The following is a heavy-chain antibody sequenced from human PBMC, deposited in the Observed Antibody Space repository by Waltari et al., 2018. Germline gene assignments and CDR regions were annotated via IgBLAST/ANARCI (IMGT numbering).Heavy chain of an antibody. CDR2: INPNSGGT. J-gene: IGHJ4*02. CDR3: ARGYSSSSLRMEY. Sequence: QVQLVQSGAEVKKPGASVKVSCTDSGSTFTRYYMHWVRPAPGQGLEWMGRINPNSGGTNYAQKLQGRVTMTRDTSISTAYMELSRLRSDDTAVYYCARGYSSSSLRMEYWGQGTLVTVSS. D-gene: IGHD6-6*01. CDR1: GSTFTRYY. V-gene: IGHV1-2*06.